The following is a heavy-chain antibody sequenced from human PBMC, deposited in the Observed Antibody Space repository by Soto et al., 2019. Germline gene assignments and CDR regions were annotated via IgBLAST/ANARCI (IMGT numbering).Heavy chain of an antibody. CDR3: AKDSGYNYGYFRWFDP. J-gene: IGHJ5*02. D-gene: IGHD5-18*01. Sequence: QVHLQESGPRLVKPSETLSLTCTVSGGSISNYYWSWIRQPPGRGLEWIGHIFYSGSTNYNPALTSRVTISVDTSKSQFSLKLSSVTAADPAVYYCAKDSGYNYGYFRWFDPWGQGTLVTVSS. CDR2: IFYSGST. CDR1: GGSISNYY. V-gene: IGHV4-59*01.